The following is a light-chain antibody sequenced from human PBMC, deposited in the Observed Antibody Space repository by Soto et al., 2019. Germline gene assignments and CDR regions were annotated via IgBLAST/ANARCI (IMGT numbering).Light chain of an antibody. J-gene: IGLJ1*01. CDR2: EVT. Sequence: QSVLTQPASVSGSPGQSITISCAGTRSDIGASNSVSWYQHLPGRSPTLIIYEVTHRPSGVSDRFSASKSGNTASLTISGLQAEDEADYYCNSFRVSHLYVFGTGTKLTVL. V-gene: IGLV2-14*01. CDR1: RSDIGASNS. CDR3: NSFRVSHLYV.